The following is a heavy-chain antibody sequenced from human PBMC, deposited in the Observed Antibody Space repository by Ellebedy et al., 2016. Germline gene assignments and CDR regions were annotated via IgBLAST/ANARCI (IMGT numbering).Heavy chain of an antibody. J-gene: IGHJ3*02. Sequence: GSLRLXXSVSGGSFASGSYCWAWIRQPPGKGLEWIGSIYYSGHSYQKSSLKSRVTISLDRSKNQFSLKLTSVTAADTAVYYCARGAKSAFDIWGLGTMVAVSS. CDR2: IYYSGHS. CDR1: GGSFASGSYC. D-gene: IGHD1-26*01. V-gene: IGHV4-39*01. CDR3: ARGAKSAFDI.